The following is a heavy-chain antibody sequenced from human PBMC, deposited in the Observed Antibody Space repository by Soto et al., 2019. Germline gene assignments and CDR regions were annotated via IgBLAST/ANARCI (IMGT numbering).Heavy chain of an antibody. Sequence: SETLSLTCAVYGGSFSGYYWSWIRQPPGKGLEWIGEINHSGSTNYNPSLKSRVTISVDTSKNQFSLKLSSVTAADTAVYYCARGRRGYSSGLHDYWGQGTLVTVS. J-gene: IGHJ4*02. D-gene: IGHD6-19*01. V-gene: IGHV4-34*01. CDR2: INHSGST. CDR1: GGSFSGYY. CDR3: ARGRRGYSSGLHDY.